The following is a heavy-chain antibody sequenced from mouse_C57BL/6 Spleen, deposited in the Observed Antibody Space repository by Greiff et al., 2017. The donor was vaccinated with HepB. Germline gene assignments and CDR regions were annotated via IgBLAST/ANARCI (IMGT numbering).Heavy chain of an antibody. Sequence: EVKLVESEGGLVQPGRSMKLSCTASGFTFSDYYMAWVRQVPEKGLEWVANINYDGSSTYYLDSLKSRFIISRDNAKNILYLQMSSLKSEDTATYYCARETDAMDYWGQGTSVTVSS. J-gene: IGHJ4*01. CDR1: GFTFSDYY. CDR2: INYDGSST. CDR3: ARETDAMDY. V-gene: IGHV5-16*01.